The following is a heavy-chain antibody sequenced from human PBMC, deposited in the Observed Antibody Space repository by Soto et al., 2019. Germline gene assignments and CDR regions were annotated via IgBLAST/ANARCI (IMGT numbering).Heavy chain of an antibody. J-gene: IGHJ4*02. D-gene: IGHD6-19*01. CDR3: ARAVAVPADFDY. Sequence: ASVKVSCKASGYTFTGYAMHWVRHAPGQRLEWMGWINAGNGNTKYSQKFQDRVTITRDTSASTAYMELSSLRSEDTAVYYCARAVAVPADFDYWGQGTLVTVSS. CDR1: GYTFTGYA. CDR2: INAGNGNT. V-gene: IGHV1-3*01.